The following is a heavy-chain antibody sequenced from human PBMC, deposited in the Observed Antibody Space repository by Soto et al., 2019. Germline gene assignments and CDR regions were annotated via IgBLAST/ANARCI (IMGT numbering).Heavy chain of an antibody. CDR2: INHSGST. CDR3: ARDATL. J-gene: IGHJ4*02. V-gene: IGHV4-34*01. CDR1: GGSFSGYY. Sequence: SETLSLTCAVYGGSFSGYYLSWIRQPPGKGLEWIGEINHSGSTNYNPSLKSRVTISVDTSKNQFSLKLSSVTAADTAVYYCARDATLWGQGTLVTVSS.